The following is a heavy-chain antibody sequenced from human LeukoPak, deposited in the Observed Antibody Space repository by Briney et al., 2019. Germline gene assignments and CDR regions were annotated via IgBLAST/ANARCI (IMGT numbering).Heavy chain of an antibody. CDR1: GYTFTGYY. CDR2: INPNSGGT. J-gene: IGHJ1*01. V-gene: IGHV1-2*02. D-gene: IGHD3-22*01. CDR3: VDPDR. Sequence: ASVKVSCKASGYTFTGYYMHWVRQAPGQGLEWMGWINPNSGGTNYAQKFQGRVTMTRDTSTATAYMEVSNLRFDDTAVYYCVDPDRWGQGTLVTVSS.